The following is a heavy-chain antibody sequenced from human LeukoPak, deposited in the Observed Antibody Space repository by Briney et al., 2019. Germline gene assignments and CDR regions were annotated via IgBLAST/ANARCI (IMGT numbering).Heavy chain of an antibody. V-gene: IGHV1-8*03. CDR1: GYTFTSYD. D-gene: IGHD3-10*01. CDR3: ARGFYYGSGGYYLIDY. Sequence: GASVEVSCKASGYTFTSYDINWVRQATGQGLEWMGWMNPNSGNTGYAQKFQGRVTITRNTSISTAYMELSSLRSEDTAVYYCARGFYYGSGGYYLIDYWGQGTLVTVSS. CDR2: MNPNSGNT. J-gene: IGHJ4*02.